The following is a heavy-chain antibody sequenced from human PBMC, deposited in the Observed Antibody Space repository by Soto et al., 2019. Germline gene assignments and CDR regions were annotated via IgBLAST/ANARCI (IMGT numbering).Heavy chain of an antibody. V-gene: IGHV3-33*01. Sequence: QVQLVESGGGVVQPGRSLRLSCAASGFTFSSYGMHWVRQAPGKGLEWVAVIWYDGSNKYYADSVKGRFTISRDNSKNTLYLQMNSLRVEDTAVYYCARDRYSSGWYDLDYWGQGTLVTLSS. CDR2: IWYDGSNK. CDR1: GFTFSSYG. CDR3: ARDRYSSGWYDLDY. J-gene: IGHJ4*02. D-gene: IGHD6-19*01.